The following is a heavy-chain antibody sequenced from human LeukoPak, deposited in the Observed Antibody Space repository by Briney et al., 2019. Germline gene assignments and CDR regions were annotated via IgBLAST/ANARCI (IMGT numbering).Heavy chain of an antibody. CDR1: GFTFISYW. D-gene: IGHD3-16*01. V-gene: IGHV3-7*01. CDR2: IKQDGSEK. J-gene: IGHJ4*02. CDR3: ARGWGPYRPQNY. Sequence: PGGSLRLSCAASGFTFISYWMNWVRQAPGKGLEWVANIKQDGSEKSYVDSVKGRFTISRDNAKNSLYLQMNSLRVEDTAIYYCARGWGPYRPQNYWGQGTLVTVSS.